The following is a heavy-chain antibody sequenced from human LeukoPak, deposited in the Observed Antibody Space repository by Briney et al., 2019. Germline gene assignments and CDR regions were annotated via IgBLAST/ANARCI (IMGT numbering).Heavy chain of an antibody. V-gene: IGHV4-30-2*01. Sequence: SQTLSLTCAVSGGSISSGGYSWSWIRQPPGKGLEWIGYIYHSGSTYYNPSLKSRVTISVDRSKSQFSLKLSSVTAADTAVYYCARVFYDSTFDYWGQGTLVTVSS. D-gene: IGHD5/OR15-5a*01. CDR1: GGSISSGGYS. CDR3: ARVFYDSTFDY. CDR2: IYHSGST. J-gene: IGHJ4*02.